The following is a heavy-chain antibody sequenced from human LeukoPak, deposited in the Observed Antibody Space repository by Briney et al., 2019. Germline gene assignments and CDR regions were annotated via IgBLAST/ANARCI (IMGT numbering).Heavy chain of an antibody. D-gene: IGHD5-12*01. CDR3: AKEGGYDSGVYFDY. V-gene: IGHV3-23*01. CDR2: ISGSGGST. Sequence: PGGSLRLSCAASGFSFSSYVMSWVRQAPGKGLEWVSAISGSGGSTYYADSVKGRFTISRDNSKNTLYLQMDSLRAEDTAVYYCAKEGGYDSGVYFDYWGQGTLVTVSS. CDR1: GFSFSSYV. J-gene: IGHJ4*02.